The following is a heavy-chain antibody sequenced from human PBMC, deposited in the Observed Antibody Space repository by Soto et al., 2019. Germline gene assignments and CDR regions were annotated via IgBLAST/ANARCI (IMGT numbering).Heavy chain of an antibody. V-gene: IGHV3-33*01. CDR2: IWYDGRNK. J-gene: IGHJ4*02. CDR1: GFTFSNYG. CDR3: VRSSSTWGPAY. Sequence: GGSLRLSCAAYGFTFSNYGMHWVRQAPGKGLEWVAVIWYDGRNKYYADSLKGRFTISRDNSKNTLYLQMNSLRVEDTAVYYCVRSSSTWGPAYWVQGA. D-gene: IGHD7-27*01.